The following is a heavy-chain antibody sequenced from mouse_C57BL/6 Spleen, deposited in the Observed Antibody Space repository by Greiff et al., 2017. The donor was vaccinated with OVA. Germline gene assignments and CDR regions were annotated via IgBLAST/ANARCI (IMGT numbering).Heavy chain of an antibody. D-gene: IGHD2-1*01. CDR1: GYTFTSYW. J-gene: IGHJ1*03. V-gene: IGHV1-64*01. CDR2: IHPNSGST. Sequence: QVQLQQPGAELVKPGASVKLSCKASGYTFTSYWMHWVKQRPGQGLEWIGMIHPNSGSTNYNEKFKSKATLTVDKSSSTAYMQLSSLTSEDSAVYYCAREDYYGNYTRYFDVWGTGTTVTVSS. CDR3: AREDYYGNYTRYFDV.